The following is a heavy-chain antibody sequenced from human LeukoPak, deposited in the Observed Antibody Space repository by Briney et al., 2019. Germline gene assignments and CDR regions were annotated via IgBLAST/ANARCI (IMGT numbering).Heavy chain of an antibody. CDR2: ITASGGNT. J-gene: IGHJ4*02. D-gene: IGHD5-18*01. CDR3: AKLIQLWHIDY. CDR1: GFTFSSYA. Sequence: PGGSLRLSCAASGFTFSSYAMGWVRQAPGKGLEWVSAITASGGNTYYADSVKGRFTISRDNSKNTLYLQMNSLRAEDTAVYYCAKLIQLWHIDYWGQGTLVTVSS. V-gene: IGHV3-23*01.